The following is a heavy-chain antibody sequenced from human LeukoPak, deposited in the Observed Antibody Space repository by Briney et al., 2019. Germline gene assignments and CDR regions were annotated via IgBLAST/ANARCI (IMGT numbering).Heavy chain of an antibody. Sequence: GTSEKLSRKASGYTFTVYYMDWVRHGPGPGIEWEGRIKTNSGGTNYAQTSQSRRTMTSDTSISTAYIELSSLRSDDMAVYYCARGVRWSSTGCYTGENYYYYMEVWGKGTTVTVSS. CDR1: GYTFTVYY. J-gene: IGHJ6*03. D-gene: IGHD2-2*02. V-gene: IGHV1-2*02. CDR3: ARGVRWSSTGCYTGENYYYYMEV. CDR2: IKTNSGGT.